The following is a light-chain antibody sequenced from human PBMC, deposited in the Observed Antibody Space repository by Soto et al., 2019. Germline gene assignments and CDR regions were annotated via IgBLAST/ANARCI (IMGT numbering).Light chain of an antibody. J-gene: IGKJ1*01. CDR2: WAS. Sequence: DIIMTQSPESLAVSLGERATINCKSSQSLLYRSKNKDYLAWYQQKPGQHPRLLIYWASTRESGVSDRFSGSGSGTDFTLTVTSMQAEDVAVYYCQQYFNTPWTFGQGTKVEIK. CDR1: QSLLYRSKNKDY. CDR3: QQYFNTPWT. V-gene: IGKV4-1*01.